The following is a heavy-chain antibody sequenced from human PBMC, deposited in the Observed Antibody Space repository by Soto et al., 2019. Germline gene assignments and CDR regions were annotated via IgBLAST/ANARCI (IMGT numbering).Heavy chain of an antibody. D-gene: IGHD3-22*01. J-gene: IGHJ4*02. CDR3: ARNYYDSRSSYFAY. V-gene: IGHV4-61*01. CDR2: TYYSGST. Sequence: PSETLSLTCNVSGGSISSGSYYWSWIRQPPGKGLEWIGYTYYSGSTTYNPSLKSRVTISVDTSKNQFSLKLSSVTAANTAVYYCARNYYDSRSSYFAYWGQGTQVTVS. CDR1: GGSISSGSYY.